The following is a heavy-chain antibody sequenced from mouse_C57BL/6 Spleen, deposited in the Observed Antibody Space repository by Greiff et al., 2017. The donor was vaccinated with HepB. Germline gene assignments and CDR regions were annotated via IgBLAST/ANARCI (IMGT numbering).Heavy chain of an antibody. D-gene: IGHD2-1*01. CDR1: GFSFNTYA. J-gene: IGHJ4*01. Sequence: EVKVVESGGGLVQPKGSLKLSCEASGFSFNTYAMNWVRQAPGKGLEWVARIRSKSNNYATYYADSVKDRFTISRDDSESMLYLQMNNLKTEDTAMYYCVSQQYGNYMDYWGQGTSVTVSS. V-gene: IGHV10-1*01. CDR2: IRSKSNNYAT. CDR3: VSQQYGNYMDY.